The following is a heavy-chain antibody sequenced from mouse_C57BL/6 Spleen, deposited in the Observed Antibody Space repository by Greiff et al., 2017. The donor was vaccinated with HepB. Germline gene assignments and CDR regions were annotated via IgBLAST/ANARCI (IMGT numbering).Heavy chain of an antibody. D-gene: IGHD1-1*01. V-gene: IGHV1-69*01. CDR2: IDPSDSYT. Sequence: VQLQQPGAELVMPGASVKLSCKASGYTFTSYWMHWVKQRPGQGLEWIGEIDPSDSYTNYNQKFKGKSTLTVDKSSSTAYMQLSSLTSEDSAVYYCARPVVARYFYVWGTGTTVTVSS. CDR3: ARPVVARYFYV. J-gene: IGHJ1*03. CDR1: GYTFTSYW.